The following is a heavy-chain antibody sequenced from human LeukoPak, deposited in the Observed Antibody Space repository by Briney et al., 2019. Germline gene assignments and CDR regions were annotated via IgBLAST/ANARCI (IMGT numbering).Heavy chain of an antibody. Sequence: GGFLRLSCAASGFTFSSYSMNWVHQAPGKGLEWVSSISSSSSYIYYADSVKGRFTISRDNAKNSLYLQMNSLRAEDTAVYYCARDRRLKVFDYWGQGTLVTVSS. V-gene: IGHV3-21*01. CDR1: GFTFSSYS. CDR2: ISSSSSYI. CDR3: ARDRRLKVFDY. J-gene: IGHJ4*02.